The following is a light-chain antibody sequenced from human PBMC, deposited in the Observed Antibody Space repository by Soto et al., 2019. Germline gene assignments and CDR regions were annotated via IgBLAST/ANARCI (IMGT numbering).Light chain of an antibody. J-gene: IGKJ4*01. V-gene: IGKV3-11*01. CDR3: QQRPNWPLT. Sequence: ELVLTQSPSTLSLSPGERATLSCRASQSISSHLAWYQQKPGQAPRLLIYDASNRAPGIPARFSGSGSGTDFTLTISSLEPEDFAVYYCQQRPNWPLTFGGGTKVEIK. CDR1: QSISSH. CDR2: DAS.